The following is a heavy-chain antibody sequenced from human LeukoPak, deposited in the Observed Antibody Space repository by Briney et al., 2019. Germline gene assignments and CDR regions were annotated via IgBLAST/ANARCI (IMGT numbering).Heavy chain of an antibody. Sequence: SETLSLTCTVSGGSISSSSYYWGWIRQPPGKGLEWIGSIYYSGSTNYNPSLKSRVTISVDTSRNQFSLKLSSVTAADTAVYYCARAGGTDYYYYMDVWGKGTTVTISS. CDR1: GGSISSSSYY. CDR3: ARAGGTDYYYYMDV. V-gene: IGHV4-39*07. CDR2: IYYSGST. J-gene: IGHJ6*03.